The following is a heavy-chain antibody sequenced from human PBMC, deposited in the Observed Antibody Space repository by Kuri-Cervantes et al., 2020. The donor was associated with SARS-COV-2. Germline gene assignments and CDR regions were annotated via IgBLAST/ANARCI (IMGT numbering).Heavy chain of an antibody. CDR1: GGSISSASYH. D-gene: IGHD4-11*01. CDR2: VYVSGTT. Sequence: LRLSCTVSGGSISSASYHWNWIRQPAGKRLEWIWRVYVSGTTSYNPALKSRLTISTDTSRNQFSLRLNSVTAADTAVYYCARDRKTVGWYFDLWGRGTLVTVSS. V-gene: IGHV4-61*02. CDR3: ARDRKTVGWYFDL. J-gene: IGHJ2*01.